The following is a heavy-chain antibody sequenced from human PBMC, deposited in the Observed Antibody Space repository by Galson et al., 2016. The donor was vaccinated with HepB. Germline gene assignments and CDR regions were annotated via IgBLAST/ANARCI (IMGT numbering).Heavy chain of an antibody. CDR2: IGAGGSKT. V-gene: IGHV3-23*01. J-gene: IGHJ3*02. CDR1: GFTFSAYA. D-gene: IGHD4-17*01. Sequence: SLRLSCAASGFTFSAYAMSWARQIPGKGLEWVAGIGAGGSKTYYADSVRGRFIISRDNSENTLYLQVSGLRAEDTAIYYCGKDPNGDYVGAHDMWGQGTVVTVSS. CDR3: GKDPNGDYVGAHDM.